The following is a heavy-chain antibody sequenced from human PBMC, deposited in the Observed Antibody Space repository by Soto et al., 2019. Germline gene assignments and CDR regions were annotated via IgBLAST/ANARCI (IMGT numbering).Heavy chain of an antibody. V-gene: IGHV3-23*01. Sequence: EVQLLESGGGLVQPGGSLRLSCAASGFTFSSYAMSWVRQAPGKGLEWVSIIGVGGGDRYYPESVKGRFTISKDNSRETLYLELNSLRDEVTSVYYCARVRFGELVWGQGTLVTVAS. J-gene: IGHJ4*02. CDR3: ARVRFGELV. D-gene: IGHD3-10*01. CDR1: GFTFSSYA. CDR2: IGVGGGDR.